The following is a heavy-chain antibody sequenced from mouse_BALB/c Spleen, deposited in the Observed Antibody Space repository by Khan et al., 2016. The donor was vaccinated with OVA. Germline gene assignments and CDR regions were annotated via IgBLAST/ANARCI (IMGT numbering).Heavy chain of an antibody. J-gene: IGHJ4*01. CDR3: ARAYCGYDGYYAMDY. Sequence: QVQLKESGPGLVAPSQCLSITCTVSGFSLTRYNIHWVRQPPGKGLEWLGMIWGGGGTDYNSTLKSRLSISKDNSKSQVFLKMNSLQTDDTAMYYCARAYCGYDGYYAMDYWGQGTSVTVSA. V-gene: IGHV2-6-4*01. D-gene: IGHD2-14*01. CDR2: IWGGGGT. CDR1: GFSLTRYN.